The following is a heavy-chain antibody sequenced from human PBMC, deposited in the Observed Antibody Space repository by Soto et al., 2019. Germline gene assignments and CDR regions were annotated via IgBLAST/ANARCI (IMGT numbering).Heavy chain of an antibody. D-gene: IGHD3-16*01. CDR1: GFTFSSYS. J-gene: IGHJ5*02. CDR2: ISSSSSFI. V-gene: IGHV3-21*01. CDR3: ARDLHDYVSFRFDP. Sequence: EVQLVESGGGLVKPGGSLRLSCAASGFTFSSYSMNWVRQAPGKGLEWVSSISSSSSFIYYADSVKGRFTISRDNAKNSVYLQMNSLRAEDTAVYYCARDLHDYVSFRFDPWGQGNLVTVSS.